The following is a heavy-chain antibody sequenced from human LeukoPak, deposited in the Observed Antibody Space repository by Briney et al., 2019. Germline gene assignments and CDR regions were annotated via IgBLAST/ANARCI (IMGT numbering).Heavy chain of an antibody. Sequence: GGSLRLSCAASGFTFSSYAMSWVRQAPGKGREWVSAISGSGGSTYYADSVKGRFTISRDNSKNTLYLQMNSLRAEDTAVYYCAKASVPDILNWFDPWGQGPLVTVSS. CDR3: AKASVPDILNWFDP. CDR1: GFTFSSYA. V-gene: IGHV3-23*01. J-gene: IGHJ5*02. D-gene: IGHD2-15*01. CDR2: ISGSGGST.